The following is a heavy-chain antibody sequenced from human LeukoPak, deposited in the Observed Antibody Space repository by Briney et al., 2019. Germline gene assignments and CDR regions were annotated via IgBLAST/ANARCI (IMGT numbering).Heavy chain of an antibody. Sequence: GGSLRLSCAASGFTLSSYGMHWVRQAPGKGLEWVAVIWYDGSNKYYADSVKGRFTISRDNSKNTLYLQMNSLRAEDTAVYYCAVNWNDGPAYFDYWGQGTLVTVSS. V-gene: IGHV3-33*01. J-gene: IGHJ4*02. D-gene: IGHD1-1*01. CDR1: GFTLSSYG. CDR3: AVNWNDGPAYFDY. CDR2: IWYDGSNK.